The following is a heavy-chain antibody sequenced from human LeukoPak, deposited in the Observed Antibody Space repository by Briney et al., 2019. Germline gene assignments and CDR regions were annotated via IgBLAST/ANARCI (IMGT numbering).Heavy chain of an antibody. CDR1: GYTFTNYF. CDR3: ARDDREYYYDSSVPAPFDY. CDR2: IDPSGGST. V-gene: IGHV1-46*01. D-gene: IGHD3-22*01. Sequence: ASVKVSCKASGYTFTNYFMHWVRQAPGQGPEWMGIIDPSGGSTSYAQKFRGRLIMTRDTSTSTVYMALSSLRSEDTAVYYCARDDREYYYDSSVPAPFDYWGQGTLVTVSS. J-gene: IGHJ4*02.